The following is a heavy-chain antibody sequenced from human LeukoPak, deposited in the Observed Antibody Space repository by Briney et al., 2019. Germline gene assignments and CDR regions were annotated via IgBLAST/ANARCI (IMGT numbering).Heavy chain of an antibody. CDR2: MNPNSGNT. CDR1: GYTFTSYD. Sequence: ASVKVSCKASGYTFTSYDINWVRQATGQGLEWMGWMNPNSGNTGYAQKFQGRVTITTDESTSTAYMELSSLRSEDTAVYYCASTTVTTNYFDYWGQGTLVTVSS. D-gene: IGHD4-17*01. CDR3: ASTTVTTNYFDY. V-gene: IGHV1-8*01. J-gene: IGHJ4*02.